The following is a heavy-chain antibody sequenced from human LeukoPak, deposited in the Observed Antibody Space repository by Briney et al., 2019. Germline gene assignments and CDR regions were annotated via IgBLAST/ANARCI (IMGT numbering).Heavy chain of an antibody. CDR3: ATYYYGSDVYFQP. Sequence: PGGSLRLSCAASGFTFSSYSMNWVRQAPGQGLEWVSYISGGSGTIYYADSVKGRFTISRDNAKNSLYLEMNSLRDEDTAVYYCATYYYGSDVYFQPWGQGTLVTVSS. CDR2: ISGGSGTI. V-gene: IGHV3-48*02. CDR1: GFTFSSYS. D-gene: IGHD3-10*01. J-gene: IGHJ1*01.